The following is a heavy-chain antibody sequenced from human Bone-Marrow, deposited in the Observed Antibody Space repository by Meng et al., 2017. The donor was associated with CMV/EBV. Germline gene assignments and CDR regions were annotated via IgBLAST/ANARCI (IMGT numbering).Heavy chain of an antibody. D-gene: IGHD3-10*01. V-gene: IGHV1-2*02. J-gene: IGHJ4*02. Sequence: ASVKVSCKASGYTFTGYYMHWVRQAPGQGLEWMGWINPNSGGTNYAQKFQGRVTMTRDTSISTAYMELSRLRSDDTAVYYCARELGGMHYYGSGSYYLYWGQGTLVPVSS. CDR3: ARELGGMHYYGSGSYYLY. CDR1: GYTFTGYY. CDR2: INPNSGGT.